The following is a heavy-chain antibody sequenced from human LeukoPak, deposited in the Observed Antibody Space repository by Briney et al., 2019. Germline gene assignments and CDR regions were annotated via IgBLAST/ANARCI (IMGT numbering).Heavy chain of an antibody. Sequence: KPSETLSLTCAVYGGSFSGYYWSWIRQPPGKGLEWIGEINHSGSTNYNPSLKSRVTISVDTSKNQFSLKLSSVTAADTAVYYCARVESSSWYYFDYWGQGTLVTVSS. J-gene: IGHJ4*02. V-gene: IGHV4-34*01. CDR1: GGSFSGYY. CDR3: ARVESSSWYYFDY. CDR2: INHSGST. D-gene: IGHD6-13*01.